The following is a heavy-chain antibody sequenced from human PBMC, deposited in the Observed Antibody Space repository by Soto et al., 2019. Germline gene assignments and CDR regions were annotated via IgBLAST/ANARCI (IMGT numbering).Heavy chain of an antibody. Sequence: EVQLLESGGGLVQPGGSLRLSCAASGFTFSTYAMSWVRQAPGQGLEWVSNIDNSGGITYYADSVQCRFTISRHNSKNTLYLQMNSLVAEATAVYYCSKGVYSYGFLLDCWGQGTLVTVSS. CDR1: GFTFSTYA. CDR2: IDNSGGIT. V-gene: IGHV3-23*05. D-gene: IGHD5-18*01. CDR3: SKGVYSYGFLLDC. J-gene: IGHJ4*02.